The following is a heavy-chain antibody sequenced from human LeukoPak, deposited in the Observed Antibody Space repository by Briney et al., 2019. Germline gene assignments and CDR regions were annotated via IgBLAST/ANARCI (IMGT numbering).Heavy chain of an antibody. J-gene: IGHJ5*02. CDR1: GFTFSSYW. Sequence: GGSLRLSCAASGFTFSSYWMHWVRQAPGKGLVWVSRFNSDGITTSYADSVKGRFTISRDNAKNTLYLQMNSLRAEDTAVYYCARDTGDYVTRWFDPWGQGTLVTVSS. CDR2: FNSDGITT. D-gene: IGHD4-17*01. V-gene: IGHV3-74*01. CDR3: ARDTGDYVTRWFDP.